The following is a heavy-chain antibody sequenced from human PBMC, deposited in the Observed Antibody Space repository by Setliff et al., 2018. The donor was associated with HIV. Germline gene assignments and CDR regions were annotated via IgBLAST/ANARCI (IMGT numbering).Heavy chain of an antibody. V-gene: IGHV4-38-2*02. J-gene: IGHJ3*02. D-gene: IGHD2-21*02. Sequence: SETLSLTCTVSGDSISSDFYWGWIRQPPGKGLEWIGSIYHSGNTYYYNPSLKSRTTISLDTSMNQFSLKLTSVTAADTAVYYCAREVDVVTTSDAFDIWGQGTMVTVSS. CDR1: GDSISSDFY. CDR2: IYHSGNTY. CDR3: AREVDVVTTSDAFDI.